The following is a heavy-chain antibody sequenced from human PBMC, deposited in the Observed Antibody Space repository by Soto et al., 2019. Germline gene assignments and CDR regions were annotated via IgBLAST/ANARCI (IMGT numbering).Heavy chain of an antibody. CDR1: GFTFSSNG. V-gene: IGHV3-30*18. J-gene: IGHJ4*02. Sequence: GGSRRLSCTASGFTFSSNGMHWVRQAPGKGLEWVAVISYDGSNKYYADAVKGRVTISRDNSKNTLYLQMNSLRAEDTAVYYCAKDSPGSPLDYWGQGTLVTVSS. CDR3: AKDSPGSPLDY. CDR2: ISYDGSNK.